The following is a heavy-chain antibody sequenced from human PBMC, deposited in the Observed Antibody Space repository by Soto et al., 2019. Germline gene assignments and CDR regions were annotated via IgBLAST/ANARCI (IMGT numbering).Heavy chain of an antibody. CDR2: INPSGGST. CDR1: GYTFTSYY. V-gene: IGHV1-46*03. Sequence: QVQLVQSGAEVKKPGASAKVSCKASGYTFTSYYMHWVRQAPGQGLEWMGIINPSGGSTSYAQKFQGRVTMTRDTSTSTVYMELSSLRSEDTAVYYCARTITGTPFDYWGQGTLVTVSS. CDR3: ARTITGTPFDY. D-gene: IGHD1-20*01. J-gene: IGHJ4*02.